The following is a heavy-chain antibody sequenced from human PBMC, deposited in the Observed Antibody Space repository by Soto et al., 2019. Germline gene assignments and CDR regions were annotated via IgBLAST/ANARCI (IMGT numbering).Heavy chain of an antibody. CDR2: ISFNGLSQ. Sequence: QELLVESGGGVVQPGRSLRLSCAASGFPFSSFAMHWVRQAPGKGLEWVSVISFNGLSQFYPDSIRGRFTISRDNSKNTLYLQLDSLRPDDTAVYYCARGGRGLRGAFDVWGQGTEVSVS. V-gene: IGHV3-30*03. CDR3: ARGGRGLRGAFDV. CDR1: GFPFSSFA. D-gene: IGHD3-16*01. J-gene: IGHJ3*01.